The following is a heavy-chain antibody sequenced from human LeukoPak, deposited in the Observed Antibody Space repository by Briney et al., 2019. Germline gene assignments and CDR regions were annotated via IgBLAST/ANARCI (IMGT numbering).Heavy chain of an antibody. V-gene: IGHV3-21*01. CDR1: GFTFSSHS. CDR2: ISSSSSYI. CDR3: ASLNYDSSGYPGGAFDI. J-gene: IGHJ3*02. D-gene: IGHD3-22*01. Sequence: GGSLRLSCAASGFTFSSHSMNWVRQAPGKGLEWVSSISSSSSYIYYADSVKGRFTISRDNAKNSLYLQMNSLRAEDTAVYYCASLNYDSSGYPGGAFDIWGQGTMVTVSS.